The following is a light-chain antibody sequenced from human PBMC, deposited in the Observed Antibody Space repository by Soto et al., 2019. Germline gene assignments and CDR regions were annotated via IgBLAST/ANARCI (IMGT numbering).Light chain of an antibody. CDR3: QHYNSFPWT. Sequence: DIQMTQSPSTLSASVGDRVTITCRASQSIINWLGWYQQKPGKAPKLLIYKASSLESGVPSRFSGSGSGTDFTLTINRLQPDEFATYYCQHYNSFPWTFGQGTKVDIK. CDR2: KAS. CDR1: QSIINW. V-gene: IGKV1-5*03. J-gene: IGKJ1*01.